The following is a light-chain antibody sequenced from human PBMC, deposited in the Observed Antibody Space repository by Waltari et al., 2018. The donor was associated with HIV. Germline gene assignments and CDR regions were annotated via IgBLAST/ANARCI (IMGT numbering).Light chain of an antibody. J-gene: IGLJ3*02. Sequence: SYELTQPPSVSVSPGQTARIPCSGAALPKRYTYWYQQKSGQAPVLVIHEDNKRPSGIPERFSGSSSGTMATLTINGAQVGDEADYYCYSTDSSDNYGVFGGGTKLTVL. V-gene: IGLV3-10*01. CDR1: ALPKRY. CDR3: YSTDSSDNYGV. CDR2: EDN.